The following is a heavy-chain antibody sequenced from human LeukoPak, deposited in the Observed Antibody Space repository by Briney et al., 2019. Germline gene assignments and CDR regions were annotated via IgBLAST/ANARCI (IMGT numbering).Heavy chain of an antibody. CDR3: ARASHVVVY. CDR1: AYTFTGYY. J-gene: IGHJ4*02. D-gene: IGHD3-10*02. CDR2: IKPTSGGT. V-gene: IGHV1-2*06. Sequence: ASVKVSCKASAYTFTGYYMHGVRQAPGQGLEWMGRIKPTSGGTNYAQKFQGRVNMTRDTSIRTAYMELSRLRSDDTAVYYCARASHVVVYWGQGTLVTVPS.